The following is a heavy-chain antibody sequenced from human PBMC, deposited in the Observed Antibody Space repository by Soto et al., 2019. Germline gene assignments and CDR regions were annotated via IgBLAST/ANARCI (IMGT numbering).Heavy chain of an antibody. J-gene: IGHJ5*02. D-gene: IGHD3-3*01. Sequence: ASVKVSCKGSGYTFTIYGISWVRQAPGQGLEWMGWISAYNGNTNYAQKLQGRVTMTTDTSTSTAYMELRSLRSDDTAVYYCARSVVRFLEWLSAQSDNWFVPWGQGTLVTVSS. CDR2: ISAYNGNT. CDR1: GYTFTIYG. V-gene: IGHV1-18*01. CDR3: ARSVVRFLEWLSAQSDNWFVP.